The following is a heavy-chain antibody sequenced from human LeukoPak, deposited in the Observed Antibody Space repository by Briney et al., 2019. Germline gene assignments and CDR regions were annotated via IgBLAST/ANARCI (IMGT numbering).Heavy chain of an antibody. CDR2: ISGDGGST. D-gene: IGHD3-3*01. CDR1: GFMFHDYA. J-gene: IGHJ4*02. V-gene: IGHV3-43*02. Sequence: PGGSLRLSCAAPGFMFHDYAIHWVRQAPGKGLEWVSLISGDGGSTFYADSVKGRFTISRDNSKNTLYLQMNSLRAEDTAVYYCASLKWRWSHFDYWGQGTLVTVSS. CDR3: ASLKWRWSHFDY.